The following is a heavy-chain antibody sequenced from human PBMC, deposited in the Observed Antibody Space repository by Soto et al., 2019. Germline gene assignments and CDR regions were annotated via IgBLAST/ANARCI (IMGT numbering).Heavy chain of an antibody. Sequence: EVQLVESGGGLVQPGGSLRLSCAASGFIFTNYEMKWVRQAPGKGLEWVSYITSSGSTIYYADSVKGRFTISRDNAKNSLYLQMNSLRAEDTAVYYCARVGSGWYDDYWGQGTLVTVSS. CDR3: ARVGSGWYDDY. CDR2: ITSSGSTI. V-gene: IGHV3-48*03. CDR1: GFIFTNYE. J-gene: IGHJ4*02. D-gene: IGHD6-19*01.